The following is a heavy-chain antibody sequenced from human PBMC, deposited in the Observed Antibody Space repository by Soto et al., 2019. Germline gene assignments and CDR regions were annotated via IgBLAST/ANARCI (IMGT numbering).Heavy chain of an antibody. CDR2: IKSNADGGTT. CDR1: GFTFTNAW. CDR3: SACSVRGRVACYGINYI. D-gene: IGHD2-2*01. V-gene: IGHV3-15*01. Sequence: EVQLVESGGGLVKPGGSLRLSCAASGFTFTNAWMIWVRQAPGKGLEWVGRIKSNADGGTTEYAAPVKGRFTGSRDDSTNTLSLQMDSLKTEEIAVYYGSACSVRGRVACYGINYIWGQGTMVTVSS. J-gene: IGHJ3*02.